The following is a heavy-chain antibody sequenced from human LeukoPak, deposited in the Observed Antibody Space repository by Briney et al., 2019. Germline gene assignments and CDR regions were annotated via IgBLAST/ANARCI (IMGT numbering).Heavy chain of an antibody. J-gene: IGHJ5*02. D-gene: IGHD3-10*01. V-gene: IGHV4-4*03. Sequence: PETLSLTCAVSGGSISSSNWWSWVRQPPGKGLEWIGEIYHSGSTNYNPSLKSRVTISVDKSKNQFSLKLSSVTAADTAVYYCATLWFGELGSWFDPWGQGTLVTVSS. CDR1: GGSISSSNW. CDR3: ATLWFGELGSWFDP. CDR2: IYHSGST.